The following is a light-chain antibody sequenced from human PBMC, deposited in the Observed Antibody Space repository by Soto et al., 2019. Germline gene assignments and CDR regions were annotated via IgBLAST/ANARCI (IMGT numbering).Light chain of an antibody. CDR2: YDS. CDR3: QVWDSSSDHVV. J-gene: IGLJ2*01. Sequence: SYELTQPPSVSVATGKTARITCGGTNIGSKSVHWYQQKPGQAPVLVIYYDSDRPSGIPERFSGSNSGNTATLTISRVEAGDEADYYCQVWDSSSDHVVFGGGTKLTVL. CDR1: NIGSKS. V-gene: IGLV3-21*04.